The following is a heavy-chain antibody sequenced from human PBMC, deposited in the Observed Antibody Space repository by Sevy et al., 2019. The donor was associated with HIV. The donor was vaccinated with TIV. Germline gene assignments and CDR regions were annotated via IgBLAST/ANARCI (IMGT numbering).Heavy chain of an antibody. V-gene: IGHV1-24*01. CDR1: GYTLTQLS. D-gene: IGHD3-10*01. J-gene: IGHJ4*02. CDR2: FDPEDGER. CDR3: ATTREYYQGKRGYFDY. Sequence: ASVKVSCKVSGYTLTQLSMLWVRQAPGKGLEWMGSFDPEDGERIYAQKFQGRITMTEDTSTDTAYMDLSSLKSDDTAVYYCATTREYYQGKRGYFDYWGQGALVTVSS.